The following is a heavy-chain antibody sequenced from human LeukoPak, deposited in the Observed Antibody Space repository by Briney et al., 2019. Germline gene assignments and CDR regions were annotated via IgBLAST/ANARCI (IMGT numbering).Heavy chain of an antibody. CDR1: GGSISSYY. J-gene: IGHJ3*02. V-gene: IGHV4-59*08. Sequence: SETLSLTCTVSGGSISSYYWSWIRQPPGKGLEWIGYIYYSGSTNYSPSLKSRVTISVDTSKNQFSLKLSSVTAADTAVYYCARSERIIMILGGAFDIWGQGTVVTVSS. CDR3: ARSERIIMILGGAFDI. D-gene: IGHD3-22*01. CDR2: IYYSGST.